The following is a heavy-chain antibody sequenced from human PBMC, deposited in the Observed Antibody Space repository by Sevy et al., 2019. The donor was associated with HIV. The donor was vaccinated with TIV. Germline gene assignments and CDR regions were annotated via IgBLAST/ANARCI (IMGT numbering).Heavy chain of an antibody. CDR3: AKDSYYYGSGSYMGPAPPTGGAFDI. J-gene: IGHJ3*02. D-gene: IGHD3-10*01. V-gene: IGHV3-23*01. CDR1: GFTFSSYA. CDR2: ISGSGGST. Sequence: GSLRLSCAASGFTFSSYAMSWVRQAPGKGLEWVSAISGSGGSTYYADSVKGRFTISRDNSKNTLYLQMNSLRAEDTAIYYCAKDSYYYGSGSYMGPAPPTGGAFDIWGQGTMVTVSS.